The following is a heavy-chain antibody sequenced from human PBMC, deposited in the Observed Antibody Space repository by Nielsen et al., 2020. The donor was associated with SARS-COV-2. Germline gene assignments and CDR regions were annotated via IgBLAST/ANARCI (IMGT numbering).Heavy chain of an antibody. D-gene: IGHD1-26*01. CDR1: GGSVNTHAW. V-gene: IGHV4-4*02. Sequence: SETLSLTCAVFGGSVNTHAWWSWVRQAPGKGLEWIGEVYHSGATNYNPSLRSRVTLSMDKSRNQFSLKMTAVTAADTAVYYCARVPAVGATYNAFDIWGQGTIVTVSS. J-gene: IGHJ3*02. CDR3: ARVPAVGATYNAFDI. CDR2: VYHSGAT.